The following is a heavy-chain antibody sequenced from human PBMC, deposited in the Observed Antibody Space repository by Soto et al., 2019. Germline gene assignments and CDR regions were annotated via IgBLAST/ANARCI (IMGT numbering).Heavy chain of an antibody. Sequence: QVQLVESGGGVVQPGRSLRLSCAASGFTFSSYGMHWVRQAPGKGLEWVAVISYDGSNKYYADSVKGRFTISRDNSKNTLYLQMNSMSAADTAVYYCAKDLYSSSWYSYDVGMDVWGQGTTFTVSS. V-gene: IGHV3-30*18. D-gene: IGHD6-13*01. CDR3: AKDLYSSSWYSYDVGMDV. J-gene: IGHJ6*02. CDR1: GFTFSSYG. CDR2: ISYDGSNK.